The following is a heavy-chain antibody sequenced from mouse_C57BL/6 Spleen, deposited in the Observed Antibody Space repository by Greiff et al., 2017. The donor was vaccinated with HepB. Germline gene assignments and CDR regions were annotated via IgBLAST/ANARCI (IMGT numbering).Heavy chain of an antibody. CDR3: ARQFITTVVAGGYYFDY. J-gene: IGHJ2*01. D-gene: IGHD1-1*01. CDR2: ISSGGSYT. V-gene: IGHV5-6*01. Sequence: LMESGGDLVKPGGSLKLSCAASGFTFSSYGMSWVRQTPDKRLEWVATISSGGSYTYYPDSVKGRFTISRDNAKNTLYLQMSSLKSEDTAMYYCARQFITTVVAGGYYFDYWGQGTTLTVSS. CDR1: GFTFSSYG.